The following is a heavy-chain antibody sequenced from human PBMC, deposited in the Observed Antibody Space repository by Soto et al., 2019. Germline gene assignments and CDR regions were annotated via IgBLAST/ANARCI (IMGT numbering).Heavy chain of an antibody. J-gene: IGHJ6*02. CDR3: VRQAKLTTVTANVGYYYGLDV. CDR2: MSGSGSGT. D-gene: IGHD4-4*01. V-gene: IGHV3-23*01. CDR1: GFRFSTYD. Sequence: DVQLLESGGGLVQPGGSLRLSCAASGFRFSTYDMSWVRQAPGKGLEWVSVMSGSGSGTYYADSVKGRFTISRDNSKNTLNLKMNSLRDEDTAVYYCVRQAKLTTVTANVGYYYGLDVWGQGTTVTVSS.